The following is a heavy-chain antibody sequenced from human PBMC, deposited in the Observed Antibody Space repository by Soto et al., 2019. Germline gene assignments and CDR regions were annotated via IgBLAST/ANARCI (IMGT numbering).Heavy chain of an antibody. Sequence: GGSLRLSCAASGFTFSSYGMHWVRQAPGKGLEWVAVIWYDGSNKYYADSVKGRFTISRDNSKNTLYLQMNSLRAEDTAVYYCARGQELNGPAAMLDLDVWGKGTTVTVSS. D-gene: IGHD2-2*01. CDR3: ARGQELNGPAAMLDLDV. J-gene: IGHJ6*04. CDR2: IWYDGSNK. CDR1: GFTFSSYG. V-gene: IGHV3-33*01.